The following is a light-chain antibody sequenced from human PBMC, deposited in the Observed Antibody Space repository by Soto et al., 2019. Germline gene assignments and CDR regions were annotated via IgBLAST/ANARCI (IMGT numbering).Light chain of an antibody. Sequence: NFMLTQPHSVSESPGKTVTISCTRSSCSIASNYVQWYQQRPGSSPTIVIYEDNQRPSGVPDRFSGSIDSSSNSASLTISGLKTEDEADYYCQSFDSSDQVFGGGTKLTVL. CDR3: QSFDSSDQV. V-gene: IGLV6-57*01. CDR1: SCSIASNY. CDR2: EDN. J-gene: IGLJ3*02.